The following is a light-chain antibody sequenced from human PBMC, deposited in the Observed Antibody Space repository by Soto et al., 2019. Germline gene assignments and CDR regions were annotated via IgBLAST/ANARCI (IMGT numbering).Light chain of an antibody. CDR2: GAS. J-gene: IGKJ1*01. Sequence: EIGLAESPGPPVFFPGEKGPPPRRASQSVSSSYLAWYQQRPGQAPRLLIYGASSRATGIPDRFSGSGSGTDFTLTISRLEPEDFAVYYCQQYGSSQTFGQGTKVDIK. CDR3: QQYGSSQT. CDR1: QSVSSSY. V-gene: IGKV3-20*01.